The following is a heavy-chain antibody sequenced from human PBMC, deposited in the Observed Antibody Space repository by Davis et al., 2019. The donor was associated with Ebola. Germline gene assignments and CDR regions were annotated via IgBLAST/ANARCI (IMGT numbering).Heavy chain of an antibody. CDR1: GYSFPSHD. J-gene: IGHJ4*02. CDR2: IHPYNGNT. Sequence: ASVKVSCKASGYSFPSHDVSWVRQAPGQGLEWVAWIHPYNGNTHYTQKVQDRVTVTTDTSTSTAYMELRSLRSDDTAVYYCARESDGSSAFDYWGQGTLVIVSS. CDR3: ARESDGSSAFDY. D-gene: IGHD6-19*01. V-gene: IGHV1-18*01.